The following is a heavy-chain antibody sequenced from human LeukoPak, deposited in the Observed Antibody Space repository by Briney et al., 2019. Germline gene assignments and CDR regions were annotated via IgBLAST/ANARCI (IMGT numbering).Heavy chain of an antibody. J-gene: IGHJ4*02. V-gene: IGHV4-61*01. D-gene: IGHD3-9*01. CDR3: ARDVRTINVLTGYYRPYYFDY. CDR1: GGSVSSGSYY. Sequence: SETLSLTCTVSGGSVSSGSYYWSWIRQPPGKGLEWIGHIYHTGSPNYNPSLKSRVTISLDTSKNQFSLKLTSVSAADTAVYYCARDVRTINVLTGYYRPYYFDYWGQGTLVTVSS. CDR2: IYHTGSP.